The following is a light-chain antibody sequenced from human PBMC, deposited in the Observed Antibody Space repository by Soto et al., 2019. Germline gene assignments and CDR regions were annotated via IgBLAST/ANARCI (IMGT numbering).Light chain of an antibody. Sequence: DLQMTQSPSSLSASVGDRVTISCRTSQTVSNHLNWYQQKPGRAPQLLIYTASTLQSGVPSRFSGSGSGTDFTLTXSSXQPXXXXXXXXXXXXIXPXTFGQGTKV. CDR3: XXXXIXPXT. V-gene: IGKV1-39*01. J-gene: IGKJ1*01. CDR1: QTVSNH. CDR2: TAS.